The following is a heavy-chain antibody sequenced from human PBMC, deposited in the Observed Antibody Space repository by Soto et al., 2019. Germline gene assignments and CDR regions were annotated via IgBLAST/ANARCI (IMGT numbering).Heavy chain of an antibody. Sequence: QVQLVQSGAEVKKPGSSVKVSCKASGVPFSTYAISWVRQAPGQGLEWMGGIIPIFRTPNYAQNFQGRRTITADETTSTAYMELSSLRSEDTAIYYCTRGFYGDGGDWGQGSLVTVSS. CDR1: GVPFSTYA. J-gene: IGHJ4*02. V-gene: IGHV1-69*12. CDR3: TRGFYGDGGD. CDR2: IIPIFRTP. D-gene: IGHD2-15*01.